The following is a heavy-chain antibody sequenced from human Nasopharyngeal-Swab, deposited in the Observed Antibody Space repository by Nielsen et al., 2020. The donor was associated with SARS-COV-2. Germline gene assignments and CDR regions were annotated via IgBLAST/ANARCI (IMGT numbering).Heavy chain of an antibody. CDR1: GVSISSSSYY. CDR2: IYYSGST. V-gene: IGHV4-39*07. J-gene: IGHJ4*02. CDR3: ARLQGYSYFDY. D-gene: IGHD5-18*01. Sequence: SETLSLTCTVSGVSISSSSYYWGWIRQPPGKGLEWIGSIYYSGSTYYNPSLKSRVTISVDTSKNQFSLKLSSVTAADTAVYYCARLQGYSYFDYWGQGTLVTVSS.